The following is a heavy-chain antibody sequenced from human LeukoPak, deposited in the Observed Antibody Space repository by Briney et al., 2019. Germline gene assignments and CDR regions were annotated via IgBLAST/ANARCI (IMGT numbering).Heavy chain of an antibody. CDR3: ATARDYYYGMDV. CDR1: GYTLTELS. V-gene: IGHV1-24*01. Sequence: ASVKVSCKVSGYTLTELSMHWVRQAPGKGLEWMGGFDPEDGETIYAQKFQGRVTMTEDTSTDTAYMELSSLRSEDTAVYYCATARDYYYGMDVRGQGTTVTVSS. CDR2: FDPEDGET. J-gene: IGHJ6*02.